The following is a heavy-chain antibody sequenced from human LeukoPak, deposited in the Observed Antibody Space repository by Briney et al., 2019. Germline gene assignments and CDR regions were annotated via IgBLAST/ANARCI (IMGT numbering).Heavy chain of an antibody. J-gene: IGHJ4*02. CDR2: INPNSGGT. CDR3: ARAAPYCSGGSCYSRGVDY. D-gene: IGHD2-15*01. CDR1: GYTFTGYY. V-gene: IGHV1-2*04. Sequence: GASVKVSCKASGYTFTGYYMHWVRQAPGQGLEWMGWINPNSGGTNYAQKFQGWVTMTRDTSISTAYMELSRLRSDDTAVYYCARAAPYCSGGSCYSRGVDYWGQGTLVTVSS.